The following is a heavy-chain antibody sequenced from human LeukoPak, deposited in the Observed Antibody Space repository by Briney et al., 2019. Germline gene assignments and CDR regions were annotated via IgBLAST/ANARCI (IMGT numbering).Heavy chain of an antibody. J-gene: IGHJ5*02. CDR2: INRDGTET. Sequence: GGSLRLSCAASGFTFSSYGMHWVRQAPGKGLEWVANINRDGTETYYVGSVKGRFTISVDNAKNSVFLQMNSLRTEDTAIYYCARSRWPEDLWGRGTLVTVSS. V-gene: IGHV3-7*01. CDR3: ARSRWPEDL. D-gene: IGHD4-23*01. CDR1: GFTFSSYG.